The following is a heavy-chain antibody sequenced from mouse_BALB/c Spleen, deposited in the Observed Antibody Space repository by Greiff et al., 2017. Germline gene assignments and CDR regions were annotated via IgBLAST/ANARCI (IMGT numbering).Heavy chain of an antibody. V-gene: IGHV2-9*02. D-gene: IGHD1-3*01. Sequence: QVQLKESGPGLVAPSQSLSITCTVSGFSLTSYGVHWVRQPPGKGLEWRGVIWAGGSTNYNSALMSRLSISKDNSKSQVFLKMNSLQTDDTAMYYCARERGKGGYYAMDYWGQGTSVTVSS. CDR2: IWAGGST. J-gene: IGHJ4*01. CDR1: GFSLTSYG. CDR3: ARERGKGGYYAMDY.